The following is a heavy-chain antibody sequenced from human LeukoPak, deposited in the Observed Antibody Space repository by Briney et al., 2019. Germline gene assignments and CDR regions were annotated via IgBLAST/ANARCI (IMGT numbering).Heavy chain of an antibody. V-gene: IGHV3-23*01. CDR2: ISGSGGST. CDR1: GFTFNNYA. J-gene: IGHJ4*02. Sequence: PGGSLRLSCAASGFTFNNYAMSWVRQAPGKGLEWVSGISGSGGSTYHIDSVRGRFTISRDNSKNTLYLQMNSLRVEDTALYYCARVLYHISAYYYKEAFDYWGQGTLVTVSS. CDR3: ARVLYHISAYYYKEAFDY. D-gene: IGHD3-22*01.